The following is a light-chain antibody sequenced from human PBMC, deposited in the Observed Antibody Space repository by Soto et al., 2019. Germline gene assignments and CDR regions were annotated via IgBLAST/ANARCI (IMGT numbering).Light chain of an antibody. J-gene: IGKJ2*01. CDR2: GAS. CDR1: QSVSSTY. CDR3: HQYGRSPPFT. V-gene: IGKV3-20*01. Sequence: EIVLTQSPGTLSLSPGERATLSCRASQSVSSTYIAWYQQNPGQAPRLLIYGASSRATGIPDRFSGSGYGTDFTLTISRLEPEDFAVYFCHQYGRSPPFTFGQGTKVEIK.